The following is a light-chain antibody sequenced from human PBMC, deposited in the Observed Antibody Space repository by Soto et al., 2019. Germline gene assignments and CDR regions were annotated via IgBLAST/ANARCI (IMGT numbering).Light chain of an antibody. Sequence: ERVMTQARATLSVSAGESATLSCRASQRISRNLAWYQQKPGQAPRLLIYDASTRATAIPARFSGSGSETEFTLTISSLQSEDSAAYYCQQYNNWPPWTFGQGTKVDIK. J-gene: IGKJ1*01. CDR2: DAS. V-gene: IGKV3-15*01. CDR1: QRISRN. CDR3: QQYNNWPPWT.